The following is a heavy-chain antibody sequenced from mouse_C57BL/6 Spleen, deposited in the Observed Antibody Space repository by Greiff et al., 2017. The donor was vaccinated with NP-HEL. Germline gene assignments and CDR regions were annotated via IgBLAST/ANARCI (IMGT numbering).Heavy chain of an antibody. Sequence: QVQLQRSGAELVKPGASVKMSCKASGYTFTTYPIEWMKQNHGKSLEWIGNFHPYNDDTKYNEKFKGKATLTVEKSSSTVYLELSRLTSDDSAVYYCARGRYYGSRQEYFDVWGTGTTVTVSS. V-gene: IGHV1-47*01. CDR1: GYTFTTYP. J-gene: IGHJ1*03. D-gene: IGHD1-1*01. CDR3: ARGRYYGSRQEYFDV. CDR2: FHPYNDDT.